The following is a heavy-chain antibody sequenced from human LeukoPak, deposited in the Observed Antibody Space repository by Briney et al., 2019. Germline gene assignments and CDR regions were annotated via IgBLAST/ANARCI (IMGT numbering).Heavy chain of an antibody. Sequence: PGGSLRLSCVASGFTFSDYYMSWIRQAPGKGLELVSYMSSSGSAVYHADSVKGRFTISRDNAKNSLYLQMNSLRAEDTAVYYCARDARIEVAGNNYYYYYYMDVWGKGTTVTISS. CDR2: MSSSGSAV. V-gene: IGHV3-11*01. J-gene: IGHJ6*03. CDR1: GFTFSDYY. D-gene: IGHD6-19*01. CDR3: ARDARIEVAGNNYYYYYYMDV.